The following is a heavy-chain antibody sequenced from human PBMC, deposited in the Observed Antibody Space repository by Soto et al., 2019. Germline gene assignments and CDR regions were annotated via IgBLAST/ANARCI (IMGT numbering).Heavy chain of an antibody. J-gene: IGHJ4*02. V-gene: IGHV1-69*08. CDR3: AREEYYYGSVPFFDF. Sequence: QVQLVQSGAEVKKPGSSVKVSCKASGGTFSSYTISWVRQAPGQGLEWMGRIIPILGIANYAQKFQGRVTLTADKSPSTAHMELSSLSSEDTAVYYCAREEYYYGSVPFFDFCGQGTLVTVSS. CDR1: GGTFSSYT. CDR2: IIPILGIA. D-gene: IGHD3-10*01.